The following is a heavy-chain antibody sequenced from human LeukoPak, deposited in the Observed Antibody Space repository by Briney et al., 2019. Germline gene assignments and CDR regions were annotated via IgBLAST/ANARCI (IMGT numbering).Heavy chain of an antibody. CDR1: RFTFNDYY. D-gene: IGHD5-18*01. CDR2: ISSSSSYT. J-gene: IGHJ4*02. Sequence: PGGSQRLSCAASRFTFNDYYMSWIRQAPGKGLEWVSYISSSSSYTNYADSVKGRFTISRDNAKNSLYLQMNSLRAEDTAVYYCARAAGPHTAMVLWGQGTLVTVSS. CDR3: ARAAGPHTAMVL. V-gene: IGHV3-11*06.